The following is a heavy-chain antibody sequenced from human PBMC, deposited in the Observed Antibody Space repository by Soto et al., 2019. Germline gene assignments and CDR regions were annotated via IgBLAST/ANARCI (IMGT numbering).Heavy chain of an antibody. CDR3: ARIGLRNYYYYYYMDV. V-gene: IGHV3-11*01. CDR1: GFTFSDKY. Sequence: AGGSLRLSCAASGFTFSDKYMSWIRQAPGKGLEWVSYISSSGTTIYYADSVKGRFTISRDNAKNSLYLQMNSLRAEDTAVYYCARIGLRNYYYYYYMDVWGKGTTVTVSS. CDR2: ISSSGTTI. D-gene: IGHD3-16*01. J-gene: IGHJ6*03.